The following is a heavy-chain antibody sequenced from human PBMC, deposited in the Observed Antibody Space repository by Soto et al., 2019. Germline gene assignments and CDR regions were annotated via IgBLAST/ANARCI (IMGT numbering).Heavy chain of an antibody. CDR3: AKDKRDDLPHWYFDL. J-gene: IGHJ2*01. Sequence: GGSLRLSCAASGFTFDDYAMHWVRQAPGKGLEWVSGISWNSGSIGYADSVKGRFTISRDNAKNSLYLQMNSLRAEDTALYYCAKDKRDDLPHWYFDLWGRGTLVTVSS. CDR1: GFTFDDYA. CDR2: ISWNSGSI. D-gene: IGHD3-16*01. V-gene: IGHV3-9*01.